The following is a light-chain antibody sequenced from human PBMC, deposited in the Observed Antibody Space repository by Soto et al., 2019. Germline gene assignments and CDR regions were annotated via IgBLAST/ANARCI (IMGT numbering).Light chain of an antibody. CDR3: SSFNSNRIYV. Sequence: QSALTQPTSVSGSPGQSITISCTGNHNDIGTYDYVSWYQQHPGRAPRLLIHGVXXXKSGXSGSLYASKYGLTASLTISGLQPEDEADYYCSSFNSNRIYVLGPGNTVTVL. V-gene: IGLV2-14*03. CDR2: GVX. J-gene: IGLJ1*01. CDR1: HNDIGTYDY.